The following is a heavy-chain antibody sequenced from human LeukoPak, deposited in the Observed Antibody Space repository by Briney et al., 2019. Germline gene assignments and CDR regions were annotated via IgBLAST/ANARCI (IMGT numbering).Heavy chain of an antibody. J-gene: IGHJ5*02. CDR3: ASSTYYDFWSGPPNWFDP. V-gene: IGHV3-66*02. CDR2: IYSGGST. Sequence: GGSLRLSCAASGFTVGSNYMSWVRQAPGKGLEWVSVIYSGGSTYYADSVKGRFTISRDNSKNTLYLQMNSLRAEGTAVYYCASSTYYDFWSGPPNWFDPWGQGTLVTVSS. D-gene: IGHD3-3*01. CDR1: GFTVGSNY.